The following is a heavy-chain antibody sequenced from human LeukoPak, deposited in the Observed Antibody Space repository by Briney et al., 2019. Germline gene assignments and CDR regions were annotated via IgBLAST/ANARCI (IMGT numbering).Heavy chain of an antibody. V-gene: IGHV1-69*13. CDR1: GGTFSSYA. CDR2: IIPIFGTA. CDR3: ARVEGITIFGVVTA. D-gene: IGHD3-3*01. J-gene: IGHJ4*02. Sequence: ASVKVSCKASGGTFSSYAISWVRQAPGQGLEWMGGIIPIFGTANYAQKLQGRVTITADESTSTAYMELSSLRSEDTAVYYCARVEGITIFGVVTAWGQGTLVTVSS.